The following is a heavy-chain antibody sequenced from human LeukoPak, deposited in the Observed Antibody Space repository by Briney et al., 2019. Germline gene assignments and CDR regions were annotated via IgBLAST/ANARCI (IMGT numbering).Heavy chain of an antibody. CDR1: GFTFGSYA. CDR3: AKRGGGLTATTWNLFFDS. D-gene: IGHD1-7*01. CDR2: ITGSGGSS. V-gene: IGHV3-23*01. J-gene: IGHJ4*02. Sequence: GGSLRLSCVASGFTFGSYAMSWVRQAPGKGLEWVSGITGSGGSSFYVDSVKGRFTISRDNPKNTLFLQVNSLRADDTAVYYCAKRGGGLTATTWNLFFDSWGQGTLVTVSS.